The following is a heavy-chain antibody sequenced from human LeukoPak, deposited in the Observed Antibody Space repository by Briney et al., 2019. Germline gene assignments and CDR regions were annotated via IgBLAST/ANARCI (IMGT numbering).Heavy chain of an antibody. V-gene: IGHV3-9*01. CDR3: AKGSGYCSSTSCPNSHAFDI. J-gene: IGHJ3*02. CDR2: ISWNSGSI. Sequence: PGGSLRLSCAASGFTFDDYAMHWVRHAPGKGLEWVSGISWNSGSIGYADSVKGRFTISRDNAKNSLYLQMNSLRAEDTALYYCAKGSGYCSSTSCPNSHAFDIWGQGTMVTVSS. CDR1: GFTFDDYA. D-gene: IGHD2-2*01.